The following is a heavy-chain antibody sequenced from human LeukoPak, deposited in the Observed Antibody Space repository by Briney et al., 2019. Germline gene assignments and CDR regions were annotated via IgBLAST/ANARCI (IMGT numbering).Heavy chain of an antibody. V-gene: IGHV3-7*01. Sequence: PGGSLRLSCAASGFTFSSYWTSWVRQAPGKGLEWVANIKQDGSEKYYVDSVKGRFTISRDNAKNSLYLQMNSLRAEDTAVYYCARDPSDSSGYYPLDYWGQGTLVTVSS. CDR1: GFTFSSYW. CDR2: IKQDGSEK. CDR3: ARDPSDSSGYYPLDY. D-gene: IGHD3-22*01. J-gene: IGHJ4*02.